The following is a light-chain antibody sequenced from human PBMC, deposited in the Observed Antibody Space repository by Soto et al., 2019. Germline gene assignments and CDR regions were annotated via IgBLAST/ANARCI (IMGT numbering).Light chain of an antibody. CDR1: SGHSSYT. Sequence: QLVLTQSPSASASLGASDKLTCTLSSGHSSYTIALHQQQPEKGPRYLMTLNSDGSHRKGDGIPARFSGSSSGAERYLTISSLQSEDEADYYCQNWRRDIHVVFGGENKLTVL. CDR2: LNSDGSH. J-gene: IGLJ2*01. V-gene: IGLV4-69*01. CDR3: QNWRRDIHVV.